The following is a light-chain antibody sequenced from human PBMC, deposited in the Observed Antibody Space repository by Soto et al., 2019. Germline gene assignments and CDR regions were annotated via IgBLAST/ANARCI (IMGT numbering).Light chain of an antibody. V-gene: IGKV3-11*01. CDR2: DAS. CDR3: QQRSSWPRIT. CDR1: QSVRSY. Sequence: LTQSPATLSLSPGERTRLSCRASQSVRSYLAWYQQKPGQAPRLLIYDASNRAPGIPARFSGSGSGTDFTLTISSLEPDDFAVYYCQQRSSWPRITFGQGTRLEIK. J-gene: IGKJ5*01.